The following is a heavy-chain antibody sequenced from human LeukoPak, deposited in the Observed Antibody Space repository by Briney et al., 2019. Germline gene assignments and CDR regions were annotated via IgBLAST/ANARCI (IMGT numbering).Heavy chain of an antibody. CDR2: INHSGST. V-gene: IGHV4-34*01. CDR1: GGSFSGYC. D-gene: IGHD2-15*01. J-gene: IGHJ5*02. Sequence: SETLSLTCAVYGGSFSGYCWSWIRQPPGKGLEWIGEINHSGSTNYNPSLKSRVTISVDTSKNQFSLKLSSVTAADTAVYYCARGGHDFPLLHNWFDPWGQGTLVTVSS. CDR3: ARGGHDFPLLHNWFDP.